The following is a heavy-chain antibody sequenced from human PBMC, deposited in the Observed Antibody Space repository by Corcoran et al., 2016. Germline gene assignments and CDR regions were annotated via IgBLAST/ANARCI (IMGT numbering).Heavy chain of an antibody. Sequence: QVQMQESGPGLVKPSGTLSLTCAVSGGSISSSNWWSWVRQPPGKGLEWIGEIYHSGSTNYNPSLKSRVTISVDKSKNQFSLKLSSVTAADMAVYYCARAPTYDDYGWGSYRYTFLSDYWGQGTLVTVSS. V-gene: IGHV4-4*02. CDR2: IYHSGST. CDR1: GGSISSSNW. CDR3: ARAPTYDDYGWGSYRYTFLSDY. D-gene: IGHD3-16*02. J-gene: IGHJ4*02.